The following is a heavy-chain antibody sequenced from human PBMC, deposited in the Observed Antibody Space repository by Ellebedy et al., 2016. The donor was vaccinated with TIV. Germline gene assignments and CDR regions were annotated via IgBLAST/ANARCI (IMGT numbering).Heavy chain of an antibody. CDR3: ARGPKGLDY. CDR2: INHSGST. Sequence: GSLRLSXTVSGGSISSGGYYWSWIRQPPGKGLEWIGEINHSGSTNYNPSLKSRVTISVDTSKNQFSLKLSSVTAADTAVYYCARGPKGLDYWGHGTLVTVSS. V-gene: IGHV4-39*07. J-gene: IGHJ4*01. CDR1: GGSISSGGYY.